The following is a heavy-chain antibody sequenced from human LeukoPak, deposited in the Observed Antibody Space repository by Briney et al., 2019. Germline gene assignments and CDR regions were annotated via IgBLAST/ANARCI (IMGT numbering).Heavy chain of an antibody. V-gene: IGHV4-61*02. CDR3: ARDQGEKSAYYHILTGYHAFDL. CDR1: GGSISSGSYY. CDR2: IYTSGST. Sequence: SETLSLTCTVSGGSISSGSYYWSWIRQPAGKGLEWIGRIYTSGSTNYNPSLKSRVTISVDTSKNMFSLNLSSVTAADTAVYYCARDQGEKSAYYHILTGYHAFDLWGQGTMVTVSS. J-gene: IGHJ3*01. D-gene: IGHD3-9*01.